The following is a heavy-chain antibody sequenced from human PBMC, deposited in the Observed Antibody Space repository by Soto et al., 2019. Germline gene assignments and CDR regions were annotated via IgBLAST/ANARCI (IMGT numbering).Heavy chain of an antibody. J-gene: IGHJ5*01. Sequence: PXESLSLSCAASGLIVSSNHMSWVGQAPGKGPEWVSLLYSGVAGSYYADSVKGRFTVSRDSSKNTLYLHMHSLRVEDTAVYYCTRDVAGGARFVRFDSWGQGTQVTSPQ. CDR1: GLIVSSNH. D-gene: IGHD6-6*01. V-gene: IGHV3-53*01. CDR3: TRDVAGGARFVRFDS. CDR2: LYSGVAGS.